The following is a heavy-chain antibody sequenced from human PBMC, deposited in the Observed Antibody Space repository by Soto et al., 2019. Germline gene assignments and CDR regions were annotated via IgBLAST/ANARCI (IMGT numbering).Heavy chain of an antibody. J-gene: IGHJ4*02. CDR1: GYSFTSYW. V-gene: IGHV5-51*01. CDR2: IYPGDSDT. D-gene: IGHD3-3*01. Sequence: GESLKISCKGSGYSFTSYWIGWVRQMPGKGLEWMGIIYPGDSDTRYSPSFQGQVTISADKYISTAYLQWSSLKASDTAMYYCARRLPADFWSGYYTGPFDYWGQGTLVTVSS. CDR3: ARRLPADFWSGYYTGPFDY.